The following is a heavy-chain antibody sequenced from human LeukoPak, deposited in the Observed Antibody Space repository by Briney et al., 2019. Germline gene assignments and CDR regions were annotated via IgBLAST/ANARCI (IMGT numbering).Heavy chain of an antibody. CDR1: GFTFSSYW. Sequence: GGSLRLSCAASGFTFSSYWMSWVRQAPGKGLEWVANIKQDGSEKYYVDSVKGRFTISRDNAKNSLYLQMNSLRAEDTAVYYCARDLVALRLGELSLYKSHYFDYWGQGTLVTVSS. J-gene: IGHJ4*02. D-gene: IGHD3-16*02. CDR3: ARDLVALRLGELSLYKSHYFDY. V-gene: IGHV3-7*01. CDR2: IKQDGSEK.